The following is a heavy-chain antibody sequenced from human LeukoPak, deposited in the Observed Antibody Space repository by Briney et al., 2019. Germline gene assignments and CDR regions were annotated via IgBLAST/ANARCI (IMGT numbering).Heavy chain of an antibody. CDR3: TTVGCTTTSCYVDF. Sequence: GGSLRLSCVASGFTFSNAWMSWVRQAPGKGLELVGRIKSKTDGGTTDYAAPVKGRFTISRDDSKTTLYLQMNSLKTEDTAVYYCTTVGCTTTSCYVDFWGQGTLVTVSS. D-gene: IGHD2-2*01. V-gene: IGHV3-15*01. J-gene: IGHJ4*02. CDR1: GFTFSNAW. CDR2: IKSKTDGGTT.